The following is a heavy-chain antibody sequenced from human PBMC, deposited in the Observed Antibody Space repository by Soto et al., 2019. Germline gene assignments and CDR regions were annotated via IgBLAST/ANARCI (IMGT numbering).Heavy chain of an antibody. Sequence: GSLRLSCAASGFTFSRYWMNWVRQAPGKGLKWVANIKQDGTAKNYVDSVTGRFTISRDNARNSLYLQMDSLRAEDTAVYFCARGDTPMITGMDSFDIWGQGTMVT. CDR2: IKQDGTAK. D-gene: IGHD3-16*01. CDR1: GFTFSRYW. CDR3: ARGDTPMITGMDSFDI. V-gene: IGHV3-7*01. J-gene: IGHJ3*02.